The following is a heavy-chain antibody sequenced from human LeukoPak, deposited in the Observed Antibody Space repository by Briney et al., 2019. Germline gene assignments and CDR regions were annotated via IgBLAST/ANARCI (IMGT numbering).Heavy chain of an antibody. V-gene: IGHV4-34*01. D-gene: IGHD5-12*01. J-gene: IGHJ4*02. CDR1: GGSFSGYY. CDR3: ARKRGYSGYDFDY. CDR2: INHSGST. Sequence: PSETLSLTCAVYGGSFSGYYWSWIRQPPEKGLEWIGEINHSGSTNYNPSLKSRVTISVDTFKNQFSLKLSSVTAADTAVYYCARKRGYSGYDFDYWGQGTLVTVSS.